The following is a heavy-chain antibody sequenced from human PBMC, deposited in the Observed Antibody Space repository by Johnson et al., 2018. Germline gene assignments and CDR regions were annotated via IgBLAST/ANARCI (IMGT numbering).Heavy chain of an antibody. Sequence: VQLLESGGGVVQPGRSLRLSCAASGFTFSSYGMHWVRQVPGKGLEWVAVISYDGSSQDYADSVKGRFTISRDNSKNTLYLQMNSLRAEDTAVYYCASVPLAGYFQHWGQGTLVTVSS. J-gene: IGHJ1*01. V-gene: IGHV3-30*03. CDR2: ISYDGSSQ. CDR3: ASVPLAGYFQH. CDR1: GFTFSSYG.